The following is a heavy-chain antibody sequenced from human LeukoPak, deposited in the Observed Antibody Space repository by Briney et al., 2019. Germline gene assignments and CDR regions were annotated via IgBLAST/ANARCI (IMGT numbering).Heavy chain of an antibody. CDR1: GYTFSSYS. D-gene: IGHD3-10*01. CDR3: ARALGFGAYDY. CDR2: IHSSSSYI. Sequence: GGSLRLSCAASGYTFSSYSMNWVRQAPGRGLEWVAFIHSSSSYIYYADSVKGRFTISSDDAKSSLYLQKNSLRAEDTAVYYCARALGFGAYDYWGQGTLVTVSS. J-gene: IGHJ4*02. V-gene: IGHV3-21*01.